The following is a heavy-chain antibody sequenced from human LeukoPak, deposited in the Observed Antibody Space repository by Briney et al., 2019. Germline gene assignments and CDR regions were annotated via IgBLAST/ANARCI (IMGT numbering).Heavy chain of an antibody. J-gene: IGHJ1*01. Sequence: PSETLSLTCTVSGGSISVYYWSWIRQPPGKGLEWIGYIYYSGSTNYNPSLKSRVTISVDTSKNQFSLKLSSATAADTAVYYCARHSKYYYDSSGSYVGYFQHWGQGTLVTVSS. D-gene: IGHD3-22*01. CDR3: ARHSKYYYDSSGSYVGYFQH. CDR2: IYYSGST. V-gene: IGHV4-59*08. CDR1: GGSISVYY.